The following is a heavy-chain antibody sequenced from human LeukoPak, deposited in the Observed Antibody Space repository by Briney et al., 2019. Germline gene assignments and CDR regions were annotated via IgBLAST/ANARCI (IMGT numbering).Heavy chain of an antibody. V-gene: IGHV3-64*01. CDR2: ISSNGGST. CDR3: ARAGNDRIVGATSFDY. Sequence: PGGSLRFSCAASGFTFSSYAMHWVRQAPGKGLEYVSAISSNGGSTYYANSVKGRFTISRDNSKNTLYLQMGSLRAEDMAVYYCARAGNDRIVGATSFDYWGQGTLVTVSS. CDR1: GFTFSSYA. J-gene: IGHJ4*02. D-gene: IGHD1-26*01.